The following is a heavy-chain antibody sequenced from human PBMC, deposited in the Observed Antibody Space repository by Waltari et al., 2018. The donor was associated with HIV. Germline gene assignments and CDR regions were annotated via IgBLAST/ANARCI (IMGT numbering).Heavy chain of an antibody. J-gene: IGHJ4*02. V-gene: IGHV2-5*01. CDR2: VYWNDDK. CDR3: AYYTYSTSWFDY. CDR1: GFSLSTNEVG. Sequence: QITLKESGPTLVKPTQTLSLTCTFSGFSLSTNEVGVGWIRQPPGKALEWLALVYWNDDKRYRPSLKTRLTITKNTSKNQVVLTMTNMDPVDTATYYCAYYTYSTSWFDYWGQGTLVTVSS. D-gene: IGHD6-13*01.